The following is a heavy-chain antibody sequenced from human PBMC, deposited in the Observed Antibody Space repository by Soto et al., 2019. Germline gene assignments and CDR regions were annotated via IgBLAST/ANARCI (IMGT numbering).Heavy chain of an antibody. J-gene: IGHJ4*02. CDR1: GGTFSSYA. D-gene: IGHD6-13*01. CDR2: IIPIFGTA. Sequence: SVKVSCKASGGTFSSYAISWVRQAPGQGLEWMGGIIPIFGTANYAQKFQGRVTITADESTSTAYMELSSLRSEDTAVYYCAFSQQLVRWYFDYWGQGTLVTVSS. CDR3: AFSQQLVRWYFDY. V-gene: IGHV1-69*13.